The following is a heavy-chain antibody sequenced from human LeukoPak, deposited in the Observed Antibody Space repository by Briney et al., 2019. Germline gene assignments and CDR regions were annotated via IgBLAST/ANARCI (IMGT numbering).Heavy chain of an antibody. CDR2: ISAYNGNT. D-gene: IGHD6-13*01. CDR3: ARDPHLAEGRIAAAGISFDP. J-gene: IGHJ5*02. CDR1: GYTFTSYG. Sequence: GASVKVSCKASGYTFTSYGISWVRQAPGQGLEWMGWISAYNGNTNYAQKLQGRVTMTTDTSTSTAYMELRSLRAEDTAVYYCARDPHLAEGRIAAAGISFDPWGQGTLVTVSS. V-gene: IGHV1-18*01.